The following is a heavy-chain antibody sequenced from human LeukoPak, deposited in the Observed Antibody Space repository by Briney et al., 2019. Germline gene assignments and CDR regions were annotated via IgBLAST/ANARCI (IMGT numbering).Heavy chain of an antibody. J-gene: IGHJ4*02. CDR2: MNPNSGNT. Sequence: ASVKVSCKASGYTFTSYDINWVRQATGQGLEWMGWMNPNSGNTGYAQKFQGRVTMTRNTSISTAYMELSSLRSEDTAVYYCARDDSSGYPFDYWGQGTLVTVSS. CDR3: ARDDSSGYPFDY. V-gene: IGHV1-8*01. CDR1: GYTFTSYD. D-gene: IGHD3-22*01.